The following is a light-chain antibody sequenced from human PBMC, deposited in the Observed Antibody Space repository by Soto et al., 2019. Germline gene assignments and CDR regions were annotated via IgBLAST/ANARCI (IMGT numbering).Light chain of an antibody. J-gene: IGLJ1*01. V-gene: IGLV2-14*03. Sequence: QSALTQPTSVSGSPGQSITISCTGNHNDTGTYDYVSWYQQHTGRAPRPLTHGVTTRPSGISGRFSASKSGLTASLTISGLQPEDEADYYCSSFTSNRIYVFGPGTKVTVL. CDR3: SSFTSNRIYV. CDR1: HNDTGTYDY. CDR2: GVT.